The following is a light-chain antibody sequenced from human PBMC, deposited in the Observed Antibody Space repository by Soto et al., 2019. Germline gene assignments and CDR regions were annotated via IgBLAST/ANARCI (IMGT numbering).Light chain of an antibody. J-gene: IGKJ1*01. Sequence: EIVLTQSPATLSLSPGERATLSCRASQSVGSFLAWYQQKPGQAPRLLIYDESNRATGIPARFSGSGSGADFTLTISRLEPEDFAVYYCQQQYDRSRTFGQGTKVDI. CDR1: QSVGSF. CDR2: DES. CDR3: QQQYDRSRT. V-gene: IGKV3-11*01.